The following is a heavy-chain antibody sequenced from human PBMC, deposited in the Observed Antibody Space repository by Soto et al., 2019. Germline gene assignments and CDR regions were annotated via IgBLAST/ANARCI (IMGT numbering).Heavy chain of an antibody. V-gene: IGHV4-34*01. Sequence: PSETLSLTYAVFGGSFSSDHWSWIRQPPGKGLEWIGEINHSGSTDYNPSLKSRVTISIDKSKNQFSLNLRSVTAADTAVYFCARFTYKSGFNWFDPWGQGTQVTVSS. CDR2: INHSGST. CDR3: ARFTYKSGFNWFDP. J-gene: IGHJ5*02. D-gene: IGHD5-12*01. CDR1: GGSFSSDH.